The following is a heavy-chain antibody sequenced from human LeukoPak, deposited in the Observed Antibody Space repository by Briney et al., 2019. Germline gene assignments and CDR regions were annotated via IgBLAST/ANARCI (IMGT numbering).Heavy chain of an antibody. D-gene: IGHD5-18*01. Sequence: SETLSLTCTVPGGSISSYYWSWIRQPPGKGLEWIGYIYYSGSTNYNPSLKSRVTISVDTSKNQFSLKLSSVTAADTAVYYCARDNRYSYGYSQFDPWGQGTLVTVSS. CDR3: ARDNRYSYGYSQFDP. CDR2: IYYSGST. CDR1: GGSISSYY. J-gene: IGHJ5*02. V-gene: IGHV4-59*01.